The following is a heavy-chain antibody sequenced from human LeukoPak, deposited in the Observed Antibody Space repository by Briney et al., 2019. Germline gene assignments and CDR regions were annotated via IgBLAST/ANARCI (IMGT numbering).Heavy chain of an antibody. CDR1: GFTFGDYA. Sequence: GGSLRPSCTASGFTFGDYAMTWVRQAPGKGLEWVGFIASETYGGTAEYAASVKGRFTISRDDSKSIAYLQMNSLKTEDTAVYYCTRDQTPYYWGQGTLVTVSS. V-gene: IGHV3-49*04. CDR3: TRDQTPYY. J-gene: IGHJ4*02. CDR2: IASETYGGTA.